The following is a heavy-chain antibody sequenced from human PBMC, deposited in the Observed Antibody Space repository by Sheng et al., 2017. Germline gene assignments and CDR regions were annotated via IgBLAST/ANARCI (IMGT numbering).Heavy chain of an antibody. V-gene: IGHV4-34*02. CDR3: ARSYYGLGKDYYYMDV. D-gene: IGHD3-10*01. CDR1: GGPSSAFH. CDR2: IYQSGST. Sequence: QVQLQQWGAGLLKPSETPVPHLRCLWGGPSSAFHWTWIRQPPRKGLEWIGEIYQSGSTNYNRSLQSRVHHIRRHVREQFSLRLSSVTAADTAVYYCARSYYGLGKDYYYMDVWGKGPRSPS. J-gene: IGHJ6*03.